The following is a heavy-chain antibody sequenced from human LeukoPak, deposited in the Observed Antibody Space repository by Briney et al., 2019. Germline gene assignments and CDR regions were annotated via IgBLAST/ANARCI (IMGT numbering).Heavy chain of an antibody. D-gene: IGHD3-16*02. CDR1: GYTFTSYG. CDR3: ARDCLRLGELSLDAFDI. CDR2: ISAYNGNT. Sequence: ASVKVSCKASGYTFTSYGISWVRQAPGQGLEWMGWISAYNGNTNYAQKLQGRVTMTTDTSTSTAYMELRSLRSDDTAVYYCARDCLRLGELSLDAFDIWGQGTMVTVSS. V-gene: IGHV1-18*01. J-gene: IGHJ3*02.